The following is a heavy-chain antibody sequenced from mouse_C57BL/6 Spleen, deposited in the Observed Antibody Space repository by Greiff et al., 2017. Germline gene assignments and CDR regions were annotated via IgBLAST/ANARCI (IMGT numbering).Heavy chain of an antibody. Sequence: QVQLQQSGAELGKPGASVKLSCKASGYTCTESTIHWVKQRSGQGLEWIGWFYPGSGSIKYNEKFKDKATLTADKSSSTVYMELSRLTSEDAAVYFCARHGEDYYGSSLPYFDVWGTGTTFTVSS. CDR3: ARHGEDYYGSSLPYFDV. D-gene: IGHD1-1*01. CDR1: GYTCTEST. V-gene: IGHV1-62-2*01. J-gene: IGHJ1*03. CDR2: FYPGSGSI.